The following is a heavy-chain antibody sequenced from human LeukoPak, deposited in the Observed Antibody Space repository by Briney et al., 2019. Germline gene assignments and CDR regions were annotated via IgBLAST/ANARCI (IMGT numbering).Heavy chain of an antibody. CDR3: ARDPRGRPAAINNAFDI. CDR1: GGTFSSYA. V-gene: IGHV1-69*13. D-gene: IGHD5-12*01. CDR2: IIPIFGTA. J-gene: IGHJ3*02. Sequence: SVKVSCKASGGTFSSYAISWVRHAPGQGLEWMGGIIPIFGTANYAQKFQGRVTITADESTSTAYMELSSLRSEDTAVYYCARDPRGRPAAINNAFDIWGQGTMVTVSS.